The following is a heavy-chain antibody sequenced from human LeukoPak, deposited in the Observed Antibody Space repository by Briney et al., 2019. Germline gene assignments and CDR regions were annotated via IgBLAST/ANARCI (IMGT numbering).Heavy chain of an antibody. V-gene: IGHV3-53*01. Sequence: GGSLRLSCTVSGFTVSSNSMSWVCQAPGKGLEWVTFIYGDNTHYSDSVKGRFTISRDNSKNTLYLQMNSLRAEDTAVYYCAQQDTGWHLGNWGQGTLVTVSS. CDR3: AQQDTGWHLGN. D-gene: IGHD6-19*01. CDR1: GFTVSSNS. CDR2: IYGDNT. J-gene: IGHJ4*02.